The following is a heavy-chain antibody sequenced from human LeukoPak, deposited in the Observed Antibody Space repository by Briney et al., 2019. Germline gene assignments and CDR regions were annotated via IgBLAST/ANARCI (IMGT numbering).Heavy chain of an antibody. CDR1: GFSFSVYE. CDR2: ISRSGTTT. D-gene: IGHD6-19*01. CDR3: TTLTVASNFDY. J-gene: IGHJ4*02. Sequence: PGGSLRLSCAASGFSFSVYEMHWVRQSPGKGLEGISDISRSGTTTYYVDSVKGRFTISGDNAKNSLYLQMTSLRAEDTAVSYCTTLTVASNFDYWGQGTLVTVSS. V-gene: IGHV3-48*03.